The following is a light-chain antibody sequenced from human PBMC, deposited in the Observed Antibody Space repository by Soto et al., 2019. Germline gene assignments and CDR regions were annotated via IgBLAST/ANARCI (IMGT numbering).Light chain of an antibody. V-gene: IGKV1-6*01. CDR3: LHDYNYPRT. J-gene: IGKJ1*01. CDR1: QAIRNE. CDR2: AAS. Sequence: AIQMTQSPSSLSASVGDRVTITCRPSQAIRNELGWYQQKPGKAPKLLIYAASSLQSGVPSRFSGSGSGTDFTLTIRSLQTEDFATYYCLHDYNYPRTFGQGTKVEVK.